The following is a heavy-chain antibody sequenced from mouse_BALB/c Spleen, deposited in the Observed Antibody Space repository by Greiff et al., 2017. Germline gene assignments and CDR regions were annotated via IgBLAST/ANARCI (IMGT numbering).Heavy chain of an antibody. CDR2: IWAGGST. V-gene: IGHV2-9*02. D-gene: IGHD2-1*01. CDR1: GFSLTSYG. Sequence: QVQLKESGPGLVAPSQSLSITCTVSGFSLTSYGVHWVRQPPGKGLEWLGVIWAGGSTNYNSALMSRLSISKDNSKSQVFLKMNSLQTDDTAMYYCARDEIYGNWYFDVWGAGTTVTVSS. J-gene: IGHJ1*01. CDR3: ARDEIYGNWYFDV.